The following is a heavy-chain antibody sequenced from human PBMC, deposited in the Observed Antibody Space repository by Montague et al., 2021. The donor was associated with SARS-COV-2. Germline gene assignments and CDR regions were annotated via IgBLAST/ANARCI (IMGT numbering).Heavy chain of an antibody. Sequence: SETLSLTCTVSGYSITSSSYYCGLIRQPPGKRLECIGSIYYSGSTYYNPSLKSRVTISVDTTNNQFSLKMGSVTAADTAVYYCERDLRITTPGNYWGQGILVTVSS. CDR3: ERDLRITTPGNY. V-gene: IGHV4-39*07. J-gene: IGHJ4*02. CDR1: GYSITSSSYY. D-gene: IGHD6-13*01. CDR2: IYYSGST.